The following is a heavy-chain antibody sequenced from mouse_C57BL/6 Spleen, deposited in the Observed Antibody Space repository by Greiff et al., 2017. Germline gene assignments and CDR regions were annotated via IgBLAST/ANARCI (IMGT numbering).Heavy chain of an antibody. Sequence: EVHLVESGGGLVQPGGSLSLSCAASGFTFTDYYMSWVRQPPGKALEWLGFIRNKANGYTTEYSASVKGRFTISRDNSQRILYLQMNALRAEYSATDYDARYGEPYAMDYWGQGTSVTVSS. CDR1: GFTFTDYY. CDR2: IRNKANGYTT. V-gene: IGHV7-3*01. J-gene: IGHJ4*01. CDR3: ARYGEPYAMDY.